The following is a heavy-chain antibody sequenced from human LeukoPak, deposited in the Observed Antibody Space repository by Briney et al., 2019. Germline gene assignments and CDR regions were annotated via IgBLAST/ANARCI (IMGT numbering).Heavy chain of an antibody. CDR1: GYSISSGYY. V-gene: IGHV4-38-2*01. Sequence: PSETLSLTCAVSGYSISSGYYGGWIRQPAGKELEWIGSIYHSGSTYYNPSLKSRVTISVDTSKNQFSLKLSSVTAADTAVYYCARPAAYCSSTSCYHNWFDSWGQGTLVTVSS. CDR3: ARPAAYCSSTSCYHNWFDS. CDR2: IYHSGST. D-gene: IGHD2-2*01. J-gene: IGHJ5*01.